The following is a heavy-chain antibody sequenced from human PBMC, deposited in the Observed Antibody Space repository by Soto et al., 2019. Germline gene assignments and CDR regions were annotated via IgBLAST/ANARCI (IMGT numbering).Heavy chain of an antibody. CDR3: FGNLFWRGY. CDR2: ISHDGSNR. J-gene: IGHJ4*02. V-gene: IGHV3-30*03. D-gene: IGHD3-16*01. CDR1: GFTFSSYG. Sequence: QVQLVESGGGVVQPGRSLRLSCAASGFTFSSYGMHWVRQAPGKGLEWISLISHDGSNRYYADSVKGRFTSSRDNSNNTLFLQLNSLRPEDTAMYYCFGNLFWRGYWGQGALVTVSS.